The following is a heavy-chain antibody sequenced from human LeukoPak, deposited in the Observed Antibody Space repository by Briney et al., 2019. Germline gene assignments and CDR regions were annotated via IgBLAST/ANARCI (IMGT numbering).Heavy chain of an antibody. CDR2: IHYSGST. Sequence: SETLSLTCTVSGGSISSGSYYWSWIRQPPGKGLEWIGYIHYSGSTDYNPSLKSRVTISVDTSKNQFSLKLSSVTAADTAVYYCATAYCGGDCYSGFQHWGQGTLVTVSS. D-gene: IGHD2-21*02. CDR3: ATAYCGGDCYSGFQH. CDR1: GGSISSGSYY. V-gene: IGHV4-61*01. J-gene: IGHJ1*01.